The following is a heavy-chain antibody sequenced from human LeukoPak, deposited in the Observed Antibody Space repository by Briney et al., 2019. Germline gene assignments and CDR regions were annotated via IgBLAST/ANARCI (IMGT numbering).Heavy chain of an antibody. CDR1: GFTFSRSA. Sequence: PGGSLRLSCAASGFTFSRSAMTWVRQAPGKGLEWVSGISGGGGSIYYADSVKGRLTISRDNSKDTLYLQMNSLRPEDTALYYCARGGRSVVPATPLDYWGQGTLVAVSS. V-gene: IGHV3-23*01. D-gene: IGHD2-15*01. CDR2: ISGGGGSI. J-gene: IGHJ4*02. CDR3: ARGGRSVVPATPLDY.